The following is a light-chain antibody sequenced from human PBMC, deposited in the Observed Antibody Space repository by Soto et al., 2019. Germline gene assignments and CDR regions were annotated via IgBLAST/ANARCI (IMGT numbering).Light chain of an antibody. CDR1: SSDVGSYNL. V-gene: IGLV2-23*03. Sequence: QSALTQPASVSGSPGQSITISCTGTSSDVGSYNLVSWYQQHPGKAPKLMIYEGSKRPSGVSNRFSGSKSGNTASLTISGLQAEEEADYYCCSYASSSTFWVFGGGTKLTVL. CDR2: EGS. CDR3: CSYASSSTFWV. J-gene: IGLJ3*02.